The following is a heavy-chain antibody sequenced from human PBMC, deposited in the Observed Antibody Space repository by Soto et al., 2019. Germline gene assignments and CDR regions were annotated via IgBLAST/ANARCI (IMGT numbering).Heavy chain of an antibody. V-gene: IGHV3-21*01. CDR2: ISSSSSYI. D-gene: IGHD1-1*01. CDR3: ARALLENWNDRDYYMDV. CDR1: GFTFSSYS. Sequence: PGGSLRLSCAASGFTFSSYSMNWVRQAPGKGLEWVSSISSSSSYIYYADSVKGRFTISRDNAKNSLYLQMNSLRAEDTAVYYCARALLENWNDRDYYMDVWGKGTTVTVSS. J-gene: IGHJ6*03.